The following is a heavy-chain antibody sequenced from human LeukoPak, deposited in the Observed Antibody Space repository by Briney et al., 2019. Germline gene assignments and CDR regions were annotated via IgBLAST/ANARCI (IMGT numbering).Heavy chain of an antibody. Sequence: SETLSLTCAVSGGSISSGGYSWSWIRQPPGKGLEWIGYIYHSGSTYYNPSLKSRVTISVDRSKNQFSLKLSSVTAADTAVYYCARVGYFGAYWGQGTLVTVSS. D-gene: IGHD3-10*01. CDR2: IYHSGST. J-gene: IGHJ4*02. CDR1: GGSISSGGYS. V-gene: IGHV4-30-2*01. CDR3: ARVGYFGAY.